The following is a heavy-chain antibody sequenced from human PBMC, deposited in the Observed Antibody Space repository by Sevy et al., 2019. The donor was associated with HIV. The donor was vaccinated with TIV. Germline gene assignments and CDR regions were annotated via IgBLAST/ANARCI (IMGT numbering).Heavy chain of an antibody. CDR3: AGENAWGRGYS. CDR1: GGSITSLY. J-gene: IGHJ4*02. V-gene: IGHV4-59*08. CDR2: IYYNGHI. D-gene: IGHD1-26*01. Sequence: SETLSLTCTVSGGSITSLYWNWIRQPPGKGLEWIANIYYNGHINYNPSLKSRVTLSFDNSKKQFSLGLSSVTAADTAMYYCAGENAWGRGYSWGQGTLVTVSS.